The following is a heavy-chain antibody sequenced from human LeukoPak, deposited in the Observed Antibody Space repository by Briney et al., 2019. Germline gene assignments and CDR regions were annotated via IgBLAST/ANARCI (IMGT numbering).Heavy chain of an antibody. CDR2: IYYSGST. CDR1: GGSISSYY. J-gene: IGHJ4*02. CDR3: ARYCSGGSCYGALDY. D-gene: IGHD2-15*01. Sequence: KASETLSLTCTVSGGSISSYYWSWIRQPPGKGLEWIGYIYYSGSTNYNPSLKSRVTISVDTSKNQFSLKLSSVTAADTAVYYCARYCSGGSCYGALDYWGQGTLVTVSS. V-gene: IGHV4-59*01.